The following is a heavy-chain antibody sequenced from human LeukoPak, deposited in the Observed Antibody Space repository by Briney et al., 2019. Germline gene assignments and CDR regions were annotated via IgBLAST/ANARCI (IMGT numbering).Heavy chain of an antibody. Sequence: GGSLRLSCAASGFTFNTYAMSWVRQAPGKGLEWVSGISGSGGSTYYADSVKGRFTISRDNSKNTVYLQMNSLRGEDTALYFCAKDPAYCISTSCYFLSAVGMDVWGQGTTVTVSS. J-gene: IGHJ6*02. CDR2: ISGSGGST. CDR1: GFTFNTYA. V-gene: IGHV3-23*01. D-gene: IGHD2-2*01. CDR3: AKDPAYCISTSCYFLSAVGMDV.